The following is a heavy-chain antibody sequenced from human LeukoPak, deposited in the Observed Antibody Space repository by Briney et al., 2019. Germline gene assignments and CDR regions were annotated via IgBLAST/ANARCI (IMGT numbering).Heavy chain of an antibody. Sequence: ETLSLTCAVYGGSFSGYYWSWIRQPPGKGLEWVSAINLSGLRTYYADPVKGRFTISRDNSKNTLYLQMNSLRAEDTAVYYCAKASDYGDLFDYWGQGTLVTVSS. D-gene: IGHD4-17*01. CDR1: GGSFSGYY. CDR2: INLSGLRT. J-gene: IGHJ4*02. V-gene: IGHV3-66*03. CDR3: AKASDYGDLFDY.